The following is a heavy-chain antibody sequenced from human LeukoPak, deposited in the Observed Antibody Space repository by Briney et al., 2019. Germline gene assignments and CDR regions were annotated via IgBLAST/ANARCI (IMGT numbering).Heavy chain of an antibody. J-gene: IGHJ3*02. CDR1: GGSISSYY. CDR3: ASGPRNYDFWSGYRPDDVFDI. V-gene: IGHV4-4*09. D-gene: IGHD3-3*01. CDR2: IYTSGST. Sequence: PSETLSLTCTVSGGSISSYYWSWIRQPPGKGLEWIGYIYTSGSTNYNPSLKSRVTITVYTSKNQFSLKLSSVTAADTAVYYCASGPRNYDFWSGYRPDDVFDIWGQGTMVTVSS.